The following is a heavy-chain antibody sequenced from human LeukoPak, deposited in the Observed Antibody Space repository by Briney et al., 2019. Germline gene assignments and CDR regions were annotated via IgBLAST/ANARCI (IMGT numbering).Heavy chain of an antibody. CDR2: IFHGGST. CDR1: GGSISSNNW. D-gene: IGHD2-15*01. Sequence: SETLSLTCTVSGGSISSNNWWSWVRQSPGKGLEWIGEIFHGGSTNYSPSLRSRVTMSVDRSKNQFSLRLSSVTAADTAVYYCARGPVVVVAATPSGYYYGMDVWGQGTAVTVSS. CDR3: ARGPVVVVAATPSGYYYGMDV. V-gene: IGHV4-4*02. J-gene: IGHJ6*02.